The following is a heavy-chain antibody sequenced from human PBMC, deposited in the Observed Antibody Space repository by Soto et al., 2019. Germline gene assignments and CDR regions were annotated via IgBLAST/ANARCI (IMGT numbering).Heavy chain of an antibody. CDR2: IIPIFGTA. CDR1: GGTFSSYA. D-gene: IGHD6-19*01. J-gene: IGHJ6*02. Sequence: SVKVSCKASGGTFSSYAISWVREAPGQGLEWMGGIIPIFGTANYAQKFQGRVTITADESTSTAYMELSSLRSEDTAVYYCARALDSSGWYEGLSILWGQGTTVTVSS. V-gene: IGHV1-69*13. CDR3: ARALDSSGWYEGLSIL.